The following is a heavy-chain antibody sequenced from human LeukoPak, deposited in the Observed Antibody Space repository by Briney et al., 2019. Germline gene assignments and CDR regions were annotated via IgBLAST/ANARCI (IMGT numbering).Heavy chain of an antibody. CDR2: LSGGDEST. D-gene: IGHD3-3*01. Sequence: GGSLRLSCAASGFTFSSYVMSWVRQAPGKGLEWVSTLSGGDESTYYAESVKGRFTISRDKSKNTLYLQMNSLRAEDTAVYYCAKDYDRQTFYFDCWGQGTLVTVSS. CDR1: GFTFSSYV. J-gene: IGHJ4*02. V-gene: IGHV3-23*01. CDR3: AKDYDRQTFYFDC.